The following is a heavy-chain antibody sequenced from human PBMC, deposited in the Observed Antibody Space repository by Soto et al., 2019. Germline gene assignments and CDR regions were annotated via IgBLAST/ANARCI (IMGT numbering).Heavy chain of an antibody. CDR3: VGTGPTDDF. CDR1: GASVNTGEHY. J-gene: IGHJ1*01. D-gene: IGHD1-7*01. CDR2: IFYSGDT. Sequence: SETLSLTCTVSGASVNTGEHYWSYIRQPPGKGLEWLGYIFYSGDTYYNPSLNSRATISLNRSRNQFSLTLTSVSDADPAVDSCVGTGPTDDFWGQGTLVTVSS. V-gene: IGHV4-30-4*01.